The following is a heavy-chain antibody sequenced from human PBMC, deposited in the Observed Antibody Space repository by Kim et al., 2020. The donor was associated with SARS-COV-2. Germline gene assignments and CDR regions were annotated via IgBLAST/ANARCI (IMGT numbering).Heavy chain of an antibody. D-gene: IGHD3-16*02. CDR2: TYYRSKRYN. Sequence: SQTLSLTCAISGDSVSSNSAAWNWIRQSPSRGLEWLGRTYYRSKRYNDYAVSVKSRITINPDTSKNQFSLQLNSVTPEDTAVYYCARDRRDDYIWGGYRPFDYWGQGTLVTVSS. J-gene: IGHJ4*02. V-gene: IGHV6-1*01. CDR1: GDSVSSNSAA. CDR3: ARDRRDDYIWGGYRPFDY.